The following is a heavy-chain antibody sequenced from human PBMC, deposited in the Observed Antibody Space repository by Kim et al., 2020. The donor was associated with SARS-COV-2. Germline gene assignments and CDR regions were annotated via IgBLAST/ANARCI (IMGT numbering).Heavy chain of an antibody. Sequence: GGSLRLSCAASGFTFSDYYMSWIRQAPGKGLEWVSYISSSSSYTNYADSVKGRFTISRDNAKNSLYLQMNSLRAEDTAVYYCARENNPHYGGNSANYFDYWGQGTLVTVSS. CDR2: ISSSSSYT. CDR3: ARENNPHYGGNSANYFDY. V-gene: IGHV3-11*05. J-gene: IGHJ4*02. D-gene: IGHD4-17*01. CDR1: GFTFSDYY.